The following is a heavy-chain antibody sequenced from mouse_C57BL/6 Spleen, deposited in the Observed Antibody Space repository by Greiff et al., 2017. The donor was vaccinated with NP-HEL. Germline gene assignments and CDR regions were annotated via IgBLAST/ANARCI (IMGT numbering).Heavy chain of an antibody. D-gene: IGHD3-3*01. CDR3: ARGDGGDY. J-gene: IGHJ2*01. CDR1: GYTFTSYW. V-gene: IGHV1-64*01. CDR2: IHPNSGST. Sequence: VQVVESGAELVKPGASVKLSCKASGYTFTSYWMHWVKQRPGQGLEWIGMIHPNSGSTNYNEKFKSKATLTVDKSSSTAYMQLSSLTSEDSAVYYCARGDGGDYWGQGTTLTVSS.